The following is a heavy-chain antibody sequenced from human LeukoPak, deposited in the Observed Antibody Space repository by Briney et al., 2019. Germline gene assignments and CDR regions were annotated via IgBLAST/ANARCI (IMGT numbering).Heavy chain of an antibody. J-gene: IGHJ5*02. CDR1: GDSIGSYY. Sequence: SQTLSLTCTVSGDSIGSYYWSWIRQSAGKRLEWIGRMYSSGTTDYNPSLQSRVTMSIDTSKNQFSLKLSSVTAADTAVYYCASGYSSSGANWFDPWGQGTLVTVSS. D-gene: IGHD6-6*01. V-gene: IGHV4-4*07. CDR2: MYSSGTT. CDR3: ASGYSSSGANWFDP.